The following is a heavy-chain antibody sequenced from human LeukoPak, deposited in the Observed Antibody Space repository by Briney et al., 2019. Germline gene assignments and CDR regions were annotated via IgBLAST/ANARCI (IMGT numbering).Heavy chain of an antibody. CDR3: VRRDTGWNYFDY. CDR1: GGSINSHY. D-gene: IGHD6-19*01. J-gene: IGHJ4*02. CDR2: IYYTGKI. Sequence: SETLSLTCAVSGGSINSHYWGWIRQPPGKGLQWIGDIYYTGKINYNPSLKSRVTITLDTSKDHLSLNLTSVLAADTAIYYCVRRDTGWNYFDYWGQGILVTVFS. V-gene: IGHV4-59*08.